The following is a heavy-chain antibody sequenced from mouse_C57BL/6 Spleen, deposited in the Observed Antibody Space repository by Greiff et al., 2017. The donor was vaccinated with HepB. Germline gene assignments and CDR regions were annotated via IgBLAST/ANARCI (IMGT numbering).Heavy chain of an antibody. V-gene: IGHV1-64*01. CDR1: GYTFTSYW. D-gene: IGHD3-3*01. J-gene: IGHJ3*01. CDR3: ARKGAGEFAY. CDR2: IHPNSGST. Sequence: QVQLQQPGAELVKPGASVKLSCKASGYTFTSYWMHWVKQRPGQGLEWIGMIHPNSGSTNYNEKFKSKATLTVDKSSSTAYMQLSSLTSEDYAVYYCARKGAGEFAYWGQGTLVTVSA.